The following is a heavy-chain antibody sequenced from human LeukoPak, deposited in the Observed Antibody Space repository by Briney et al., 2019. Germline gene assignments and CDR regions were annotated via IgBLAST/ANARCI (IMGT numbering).Heavy chain of an antibody. J-gene: IGHJ6*03. CDR1: GFTFSSYW. CDR3: ARDNQYYDILTGYYYYYMDV. D-gene: IGHD3-9*01. CDR2: IKQDGTEK. Sequence: GGSLRLSCAASGFTFSSYWMSWVRQAPGKGLEWVANIKQDGTEKYYVDSVKGRFTISRDNAKNSLYLQMNSLRAEDTAVYYCARDNQYYDILTGYYYYYMDVWGKGTTVTVSS. V-gene: IGHV3-7*01.